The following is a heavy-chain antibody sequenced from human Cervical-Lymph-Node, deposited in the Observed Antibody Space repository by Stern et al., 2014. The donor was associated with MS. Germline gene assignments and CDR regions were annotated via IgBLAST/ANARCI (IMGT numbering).Heavy chain of an antibody. CDR2: ISKDGSKK. V-gene: IGHV3-30*18. J-gene: IGHJ4*02. D-gene: IGHD7-27*01. Sequence: VQLVESGGGVVQPGRSLRLSCEASGLNFSSYGMHWVRQAPGKEPEWVAVISKDGSKKSYAGSVKGRFTVSRDNSKNTLFLQMNSLRREDTAVYYCAKAWGHWGQGTLVIVSS. CDR3: AKAWGH. CDR1: GLNFSSYG.